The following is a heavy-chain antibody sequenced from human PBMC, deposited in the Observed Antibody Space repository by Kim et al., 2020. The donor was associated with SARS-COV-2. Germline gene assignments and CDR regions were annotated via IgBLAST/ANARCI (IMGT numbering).Heavy chain of an antibody. CDR2: DGSVK. J-gene: IGHJ5*02. Sequence: DGSVKYYVDSVKGRFTISRDNAINSFYLQMNSLRAEDTALYYCLRDYGGSWGQGTQVTVSS. V-gene: IGHV3-7*01. CDR3: LRDYGGS. D-gene: IGHD3-10*01.